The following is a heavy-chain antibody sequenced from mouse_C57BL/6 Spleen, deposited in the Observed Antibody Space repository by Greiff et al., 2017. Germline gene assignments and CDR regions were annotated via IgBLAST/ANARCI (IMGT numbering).Heavy chain of an antibody. CDR1: GYTFTSYW. Sequence: VQLQQSGAELVKPGASVKLSCKASGYTFTSYWMHWVKQRPGRGLEWIGRIDPNSGGTNYNEKFKSNDTLTVDTPSSTAFMQLSSLTTEDYAVYYCGRSSSGDDYFDYWGQGTTLTVSS. V-gene: IGHV1-72*01. CDR2: IDPNSGGT. CDR3: GRSSSGDDYFDY. J-gene: IGHJ2*01. D-gene: IGHD3-2*02.